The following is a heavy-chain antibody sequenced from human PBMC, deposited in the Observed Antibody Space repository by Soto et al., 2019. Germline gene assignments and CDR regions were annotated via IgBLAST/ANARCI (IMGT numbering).Heavy chain of an antibody. CDR2: INSGGSST. CDR3: TRERDGMDV. CDR1: GFTFSTYW. Sequence: PGGSLRLSCAASGFTFSTYWMHWVRQAPGKGLVWVSRINSGGSSTRYADSVKGRFTISRDNAENTLYLQMNSLRAEDTGVYYCTRERDGMDVWGQGTTGTVS. J-gene: IGHJ6*02. V-gene: IGHV3-74*01.